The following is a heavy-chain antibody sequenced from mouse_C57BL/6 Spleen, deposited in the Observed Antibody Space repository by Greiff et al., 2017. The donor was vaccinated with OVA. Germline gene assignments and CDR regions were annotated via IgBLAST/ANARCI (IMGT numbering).Heavy chain of an antibody. Sequence: VMLVESGPGLVQPSQSLSITCTVSGFSLTSYGVHWVRQSPGKGLEWLGVIWSGGSTDYNAAFISRLSISKDNSKSQVFFKMNSLQADDTAIYYCASPYDYDEAWFAYWGQGTLVTVSA. CDR1: GFSLTSYG. J-gene: IGHJ3*01. CDR2: IWSGGST. CDR3: ASPYDYDEAWFAY. D-gene: IGHD2-4*01. V-gene: IGHV2-2*01.